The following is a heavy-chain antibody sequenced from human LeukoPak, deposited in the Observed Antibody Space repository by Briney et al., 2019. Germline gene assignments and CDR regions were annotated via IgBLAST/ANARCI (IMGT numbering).Heavy chain of an antibody. D-gene: IGHD3-10*01. CDR2: INHSGST. CDR1: GGSFSGYY. Sequence: PSETLSLTCAVYGGSFSGYYWSWIRQPPGKGLEWIGEINHSGSTNYNPSLKSRVTISVDTSKNQFSLKLSSVTAADTAVYYCARHIYEELLWFGKLSGSYMDVWGTGTTVTVSS. CDR3: ARHIYEELLWFGKLSGSYMDV. J-gene: IGHJ6*03. V-gene: IGHV4-34*01.